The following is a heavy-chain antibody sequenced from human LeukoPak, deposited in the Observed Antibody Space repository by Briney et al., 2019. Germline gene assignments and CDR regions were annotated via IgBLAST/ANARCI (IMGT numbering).Heavy chain of an antibody. CDR3: ATSGYSSGCLDY. D-gene: IGHD6-19*01. Sequence: ASVKVSCKVSGYTLTELSMHWVRQAPGKGLEWMGGFDPEDGETIYAQKFQGRVTMTEDTSTDTAYMELSSLRSEDTAVYYCATSGYSSGCLDYWGQGTLVTVSS. CDR2: FDPEDGET. CDR1: GYTLTELS. V-gene: IGHV1-24*01. J-gene: IGHJ4*02.